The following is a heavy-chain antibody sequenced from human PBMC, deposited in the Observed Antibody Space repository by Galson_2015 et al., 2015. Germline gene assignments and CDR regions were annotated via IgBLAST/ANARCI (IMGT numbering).Heavy chain of an antibody. Sequence: TLSLTCTVSGGSISSGAYYWSWIRQPPGKGLEWIGYIYYSGSTYYNPSLKSRVTISVDTSKNQFSLKLSSVTAADTAVYYCARVSHFMVREVTPSTDYWGQGTLVTVSS. CDR1: GGSISSGAYY. D-gene: IGHD3-10*01. CDR2: IYYSGST. J-gene: IGHJ4*02. CDR3: ARVSHFMVREVTPSTDY. V-gene: IGHV4-30-4*01.